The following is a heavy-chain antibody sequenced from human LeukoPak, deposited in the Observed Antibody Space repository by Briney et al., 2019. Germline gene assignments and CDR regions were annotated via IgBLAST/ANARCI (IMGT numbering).Heavy chain of an antibody. V-gene: IGHV3-30*04. D-gene: IGHD2-21*02. J-gene: IGHJ3*02. Sequence: PGGSLRLSCAASGFTFSSYAMHWVRQAPGKGLEWVAVISYDGSNKYYADSVKGRFTISRDNSKNTLYLQMNSLRAEDTAVYYCAKAFSHIVVVTANDAFDIWGQGTMVTVSS. CDR1: GFTFSSYA. CDR3: AKAFSHIVVVTANDAFDI. CDR2: ISYDGSNK.